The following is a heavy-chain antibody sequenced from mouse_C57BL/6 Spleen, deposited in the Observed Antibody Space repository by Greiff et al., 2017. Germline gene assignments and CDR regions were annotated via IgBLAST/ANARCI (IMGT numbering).Heavy chain of an antibody. CDR1: GFSFNTYA. D-gene: IGHD1-1*01. Sequence: EVKLQESGGGLVQPKGSLKLSCAASGFSFNTYAMNWVRQAPGKGLEWVARIRSKSNNYATYYADSVKDRFTISRDDSESMLYLQMNNLKTEDTAMYYCVRHREDYYGSPWYFDVWGTGTTVTVSS. CDR2: IRSKSNNYAT. J-gene: IGHJ1*03. V-gene: IGHV10-1*01. CDR3: VRHREDYYGSPWYFDV.